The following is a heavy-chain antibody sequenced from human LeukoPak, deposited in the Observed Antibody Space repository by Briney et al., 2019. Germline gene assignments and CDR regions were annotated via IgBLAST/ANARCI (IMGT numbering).Heavy chain of an antibody. CDR3: AKDGGRAAIAF. CDR2: IRFDGSKN. D-gene: IGHD2-15*01. J-gene: IGHJ4*02. Sequence: GGSLRLSCAASGFTFNSYGMHWVRQAPGKGLEWVTFIRFDGSKNHYADSVKGRFTISRDISKNTLYLQMNSLRTEDTAVYYCAKDGGRAAIAFWGQGTLVTVSS. CDR1: GFTFNSYG. V-gene: IGHV3-30*02.